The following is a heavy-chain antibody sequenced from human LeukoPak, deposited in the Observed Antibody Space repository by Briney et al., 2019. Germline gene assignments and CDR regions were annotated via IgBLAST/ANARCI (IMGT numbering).Heavy chain of an antibody. D-gene: IGHD3-3*01. CDR3: ARDGARDGGPFLEWLSYFDY. Sequence: GGSLRLSCAASGFTFSSYSMNWVRQAPGKGLEWVSSISSSSSYIYYADLVKGRFTISRDNAKNSLYLQMNSLRAEDTAVYYCARDGARDGGPFLEWLSYFDYWGQGTLVTVSS. CDR2: ISSSSSYI. CDR1: GFTFSSYS. V-gene: IGHV3-21*01. J-gene: IGHJ4*02.